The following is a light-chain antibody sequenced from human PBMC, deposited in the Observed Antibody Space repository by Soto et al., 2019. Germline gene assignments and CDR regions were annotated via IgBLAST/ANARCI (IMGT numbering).Light chain of an antibody. CDR1: QSVSSY. CDR3: QQRSNWWT. J-gene: IGKJ1*01. V-gene: IGKV3-11*01. CDR2: DAS. Sequence: EIVLTQSPATLSLSPGERATLSCRASQSVSSYLAWYQQKPGQAPRLLIYDASNRATGIPAMFSGSGSGTDFTLTISILEPEDFAVYYCQQRSNWWTFGQGTKVEIK.